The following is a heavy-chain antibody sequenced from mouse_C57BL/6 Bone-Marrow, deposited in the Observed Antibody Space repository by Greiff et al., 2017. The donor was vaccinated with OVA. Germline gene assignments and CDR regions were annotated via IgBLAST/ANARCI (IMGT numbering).Heavy chain of an antibody. CDR3: ARGGYYGSSPYWYFDV. Sequence: EVKVEESGGGLVKPGGSLKLSCAASGFTFSDYGMHWVRQAPEKGLEWVAYISSGSSTIYYADTVKGRFTISRDNAKNTLFLQMTSLRSEDTAMYYCARGGYYGSSPYWYFDVWGTGTTVTVSS. D-gene: IGHD1-1*01. CDR1: GFTFSDYG. J-gene: IGHJ1*03. V-gene: IGHV5-17*01. CDR2: ISSGSSTI.